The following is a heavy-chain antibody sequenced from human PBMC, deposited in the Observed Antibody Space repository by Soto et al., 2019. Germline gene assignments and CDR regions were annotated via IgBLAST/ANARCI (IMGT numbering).Heavy chain of an antibody. CDR1: GFTFSSYG. J-gene: IGHJ4*02. V-gene: IGHV3-23*01. D-gene: IGHD3-9*01. Sequence: GGSLRLSCTSSGFTFSSYGMGWVRQAPGKGLQWVSTIRGDGGQTHYTDSVKGRFSISRDNSKNTVYLQMDSLRAEDTAMYFCARDVGLDSDDFFAYWGQGTQVTVSS. CDR2: IRGDGGQT. CDR3: ARDVGLDSDDFFAY.